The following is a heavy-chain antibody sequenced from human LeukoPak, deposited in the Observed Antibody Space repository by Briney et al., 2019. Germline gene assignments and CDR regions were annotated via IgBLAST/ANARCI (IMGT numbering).Heavy chain of an antibody. CDR3: AGNYGSGSYTFDH. D-gene: IGHD3-10*01. CDR2: INPNSGGT. J-gene: IGHJ4*02. CDR1: GYTFTGYY. Sequence: ASVKVSCKASGYTFTGYYMHWVRQAPGQGLEWMGWINPNSGGTNYAQKFQGRVTMTRDTSISTAYMELSRLRSDDTAVYYCAGNYGSGSYTFDHWGQGTLVTVSS. V-gene: IGHV1-2*02.